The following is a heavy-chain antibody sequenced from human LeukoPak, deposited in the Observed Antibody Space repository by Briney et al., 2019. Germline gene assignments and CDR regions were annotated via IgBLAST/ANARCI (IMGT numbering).Heavy chain of an antibody. CDR2: IRSQIYGGTP. CDR1: GFTFGDYT. Sequence: GGSLRLSCTASGFTFGDYTMTWVRKAPGKGLEWVGFIRSQIYGGTPEYAASVKGRFTISRDDSEGVAYLQMNSLKTEDTAVYYCTRDQTPHYWGQGTLVTVSS. CDR3: TRDQTPHY. V-gene: IGHV3-49*04. J-gene: IGHJ4*02.